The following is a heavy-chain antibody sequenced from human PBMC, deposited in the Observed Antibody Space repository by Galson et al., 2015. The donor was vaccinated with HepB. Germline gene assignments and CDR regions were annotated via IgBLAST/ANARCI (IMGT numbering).Heavy chain of an antibody. CDR2: ISASGSST. D-gene: IGHD2-2*01. CDR1: GFTFSSYA. Sequence: SLRLSCAASGFTFSSYAMHWVRQAPGKGLEWVSAISASGSSTYYADSVKGRFTISRDYSMNTLYLQVNSLRAEDTAVYYCAKARHTDYQGVYYYAMDVWGQGTTVTVSS. J-gene: IGHJ6*02. CDR3: AKARHTDYQGVYYYAMDV. V-gene: IGHV3-23*01.